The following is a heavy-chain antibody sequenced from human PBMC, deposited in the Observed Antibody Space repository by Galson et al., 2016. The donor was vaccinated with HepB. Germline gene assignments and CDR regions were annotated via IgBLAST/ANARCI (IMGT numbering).Heavy chain of an antibody. V-gene: IGHV3-30*04. CDR3: ARDTYYDFWNGYSGYYYGMDV. Sequence: SLRLSCAASGFTFSNYAMYWVRQAPAKGLESLTLISYDGRNKFSADSVQGRFTISRDNSKSTLYLQMNSLRAEDTAVYYCARDTYYDFWNGYSGYYYGMDVWGQGTTVSVSS. J-gene: IGHJ6*02. CDR1: GFTFSNYA. D-gene: IGHD3-3*01. CDR2: ISYDGRNK.